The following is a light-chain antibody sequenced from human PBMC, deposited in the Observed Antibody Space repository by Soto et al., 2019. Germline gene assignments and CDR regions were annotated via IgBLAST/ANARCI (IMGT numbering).Light chain of an antibody. J-gene: IGKJ4*01. CDR1: QSVRSN. CDR3: QEYINWPSLT. V-gene: IGKV3-15*01. CDR2: GAS. Sequence: EIVLTQSPATLSVSPGERATLSCRASQSVRSNLARYQQKPGQGPRLLIFGASTRATNIPARFSGSGSGTEFTLTISSLQSEDFAVYYCQEYINWPSLTFGGGTKVDIK.